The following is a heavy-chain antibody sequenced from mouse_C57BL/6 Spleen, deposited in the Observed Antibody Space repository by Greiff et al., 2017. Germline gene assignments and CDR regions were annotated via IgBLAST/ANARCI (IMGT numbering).Heavy chain of an antibody. J-gene: IGHJ2*01. CDR3: ARREALYGYDAHFDD. Sequence: VKLMESGPELVKPGASVKISCKASGYAFSSSWMNWVKQRPGKGLEWIGRIYPGDGGPNYNGKFKGKATLTADKSSSTAYMQLSSQTSEASAVYFCARREALYGYDAHFDDWGQGTTLTVSS. CDR1: GYAFSSSW. V-gene: IGHV1-82*01. D-gene: IGHD2-2*01. CDR2: IYPGDGGP.